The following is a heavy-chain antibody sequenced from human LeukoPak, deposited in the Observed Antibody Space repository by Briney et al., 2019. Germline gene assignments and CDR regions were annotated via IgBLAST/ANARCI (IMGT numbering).Heavy chain of an antibody. D-gene: IGHD5-12*01. J-gene: IGHJ5*02. Sequence: GGSLRLSCAASGFTFSDYYMSWIRQAPGKGLEWVSYISSSGSTIYYADSVKGRFTISRDNAKNSLHLQMNSLRAEDTAVYYCARASWAYSGYDRNTYWFDPWGQGTLVTVSS. V-gene: IGHV3-11*01. CDR2: ISSSGSTI. CDR3: ARASWAYSGYDRNTYWFDP. CDR1: GFTFSDYY.